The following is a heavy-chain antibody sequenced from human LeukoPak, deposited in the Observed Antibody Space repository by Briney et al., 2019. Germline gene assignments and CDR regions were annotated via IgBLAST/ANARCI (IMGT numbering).Heavy chain of an antibody. D-gene: IGHD6-13*01. Sequence: SETLSLTCTVSGGSISSYYWSWIRQPPEKGLEGVGYIYYSGSTNYNPSLKSRVTISVDTSKNQFSLKLSSLTAADTAVYYRARVVSGYSSRWYTDEGGEGTLVTVSS. CDR2: IYYSGST. V-gene: IGHV4-59*01. CDR1: GGSISSYY. J-gene: IGHJ4*02. CDR3: ARVVSGYSSRWYTDE.